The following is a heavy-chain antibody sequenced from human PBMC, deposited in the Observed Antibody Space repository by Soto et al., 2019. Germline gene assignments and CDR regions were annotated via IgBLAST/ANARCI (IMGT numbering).Heavy chain of an antibody. J-gene: IGHJ5*02. V-gene: IGHV1-18*01. CDR3: ARVVGALGHWFDP. D-gene: IGHD1-26*01. Sequence: ASAKVSSKASVYTFTSYGISWVRQAPGQGLEWMGRISAYNGNTNYAQKLQGRVTMTTDTSTSTAYMELRSLRSDDTAVYYCARVVGALGHWFDPWGQGTLVTVSS. CDR2: ISAYNGNT. CDR1: VYTFTSYG.